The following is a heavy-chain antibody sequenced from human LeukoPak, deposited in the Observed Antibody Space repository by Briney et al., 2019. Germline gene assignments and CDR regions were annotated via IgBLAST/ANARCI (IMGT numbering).Heavy chain of an antibody. CDR1: GFTFSSHW. J-gene: IGHJ3*02. Sequence: GGSLRLSCAASGFTFSSHWMHWVRQAPGKGLVWVSHISSDGSGTSDADFVKGRFTISRDNSKNTLYLQMNSLRAEDTAMYYCARDRLTNDAFDIWGQGTMVTVSS. CDR2: ISSDGSGT. D-gene: IGHD2-8*01. V-gene: IGHV3-74*01. CDR3: ARDRLTNDAFDI.